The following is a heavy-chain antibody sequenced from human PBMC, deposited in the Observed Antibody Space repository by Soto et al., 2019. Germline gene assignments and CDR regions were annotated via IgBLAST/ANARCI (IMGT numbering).Heavy chain of an antibody. Sequence: PGGSLRLSCAASGFTVSSNYMSWVRQAPGKGLEWVSVIYSGGSTYYADSVKGRFTISRHNSKNTLYLQMNSLRAEDTAVYYCARGPAYYDFWSGYYTGTFDYWGQGTLVTVSS. CDR3: ARGPAYYDFWSGYYTGTFDY. J-gene: IGHJ4*02. CDR1: GFTVSSNY. CDR2: IYSGGST. V-gene: IGHV3-53*04. D-gene: IGHD3-3*01.